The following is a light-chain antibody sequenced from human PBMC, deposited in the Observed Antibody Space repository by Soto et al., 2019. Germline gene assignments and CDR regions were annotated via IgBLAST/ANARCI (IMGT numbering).Light chain of an antibody. V-gene: IGLV2-14*03. J-gene: IGLJ1*01. CDR1: GNNVDGYNY. CDR2: DVS. Sequence: INLYCAGKGNNVDGYNYVSWYQQLPGKAPKLIIYDVSNRPSGVSDRFSASKSANAASLTISGLQAEYEADYYCSSYTSISTLYVFGTGTKVT. CDR3: SSYTSISTLYV.